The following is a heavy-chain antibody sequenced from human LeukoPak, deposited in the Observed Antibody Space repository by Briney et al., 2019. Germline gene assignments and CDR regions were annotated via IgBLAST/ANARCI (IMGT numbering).Heavy chain of an antibody. V-gene: IGHV4-30-4*01. CDR1: GGSISSGDYY. J-gene: IGHJ4*02. Sequence: SQTLSLTCTVSGGSISSGDYYWSWIRQPPGKGLEWIGYIYYSGSTYYNPSLKSRVTISVDTSKNQFSLKLSSVTAAGTAVYYCARATGGIWRDFDYWGQGTLVTVSS. CDR3: ARATGGIWRDFDY. D-gene: IGHD2-15*01. CDR2: IYYSGST.